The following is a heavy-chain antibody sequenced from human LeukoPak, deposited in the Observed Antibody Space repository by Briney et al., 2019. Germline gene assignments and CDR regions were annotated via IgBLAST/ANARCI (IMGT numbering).Heavy chain of an antibody. V-gene: IGHV1-18*01. CDR3: AIHLYGDYFFDY. CDR1: GYTFNRYA. D-gene: IGHD4-17*01. CDR2: ISAYNGNT. Sequence: ASVKVSCKASGYTFNRYALSWVRQAPGQGLEWMGWISAYNGNTNYAQKLQGRVTTTTDTSTSTAYIELRSLRSDDTAVYYCAIHLYGDYFFDYWGQGTLVTVSS. J-gene: IGHJ4*02.